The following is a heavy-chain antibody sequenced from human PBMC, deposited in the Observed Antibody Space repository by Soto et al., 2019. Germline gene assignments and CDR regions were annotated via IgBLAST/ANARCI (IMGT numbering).Heavy chain of an antibody. CDR3: AKGLIERGCYPGGGMGV. Sequence: EVQLLESGGGLVQPGGSLRLSCAASGFTFSSYAMSWVRQAPGKGLEWVSAISGTGGSTYYADSVKGRFTISRDNSKNTMYVQMNSLRAEDTAVCYCAKGLIERGCYPGGGMGVWGQGTMVTVSS. J-gene: IGHJ6*02. CDR1: GFTFSSYA. CDR2: ISGTGGST. V-gene: IGHV3-23*01. D-gene: IGHD6-19*01.